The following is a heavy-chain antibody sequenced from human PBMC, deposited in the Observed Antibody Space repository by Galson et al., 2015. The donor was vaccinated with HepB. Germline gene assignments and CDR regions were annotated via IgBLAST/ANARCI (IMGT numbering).Heavy chain of an antibody. CDR1: GFTFSSYW. CDR2: MNNDGSAK. J-gene: IGHJ3*02. D-gene: IGHD1-1*01. Sequence: SLRLSCAGPGFTFSSYWMGWVRQTPGKGLEYVANMNNDGSAKSYVDSVKGRFTISRDDAKSSLYLQMNSLKSEDTAVYYCARAWNGALDIWGQGTMVTVSS. CDR3: ARAWNGALDI. V-gene: IGHV3-7*01.